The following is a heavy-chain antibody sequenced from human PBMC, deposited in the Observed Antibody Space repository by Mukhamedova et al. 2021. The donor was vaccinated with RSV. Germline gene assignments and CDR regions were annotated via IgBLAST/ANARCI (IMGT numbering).Heavy chain of an antibody. Sequence: GKGLEWVSTINDAGTNTYYADSVKGRFTISRDNSKTMLFLQMDSLRADDMAVYYCALLLGCTGSYCYSYCGQGTQVTVSS. CDR3: ALLLGCTGSYCYSY. D-gene: IGHD2-21*02. J-gene: IGHJ4*02. CDR2: INDAGTNT. V-gene: IGHV3-23*01.